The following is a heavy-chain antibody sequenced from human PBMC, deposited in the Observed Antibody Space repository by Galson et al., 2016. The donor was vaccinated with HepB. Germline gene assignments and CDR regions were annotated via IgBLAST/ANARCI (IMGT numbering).Heavy chain of an antibody. D-gene: IGHD6-13*01. CDR3: AKGRSAIAAAGLNY. CDR1: GFTFSIFA. CDR2: VSGSGDNT. V-gene: IGHV3-23*01. J-gene: IGHJ4*02. Sequence: SLRLSCAASGFTFSIFAMNWVRQAPGKGLEWVSVVSGSGDNTYYADSVKGRLTISRDNSNNTLFLQMNSLRVEDTAVYYCAKGRSAIAAAGLNYWGQGTLVIVSS.